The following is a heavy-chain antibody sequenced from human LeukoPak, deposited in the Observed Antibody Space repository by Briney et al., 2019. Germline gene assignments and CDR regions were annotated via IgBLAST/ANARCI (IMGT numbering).Heavy chain of an antibody. CDR2: ILSDGSIT. CDR3: AADGGYAFQI. CDR1: GFTFSNTW. V-gene: IGHV3-74*01. Sequence: GGSLRLSCAASGFTFSNTWMHWVRQVPGKGPVWVSHILSDGSITTYADSVNGRFTISRDNAKNMVYLRMNSLRAEDTAVYFCAADGGYAFQIWGRGTMVTVSS. J-gene: IGHJ3*02.